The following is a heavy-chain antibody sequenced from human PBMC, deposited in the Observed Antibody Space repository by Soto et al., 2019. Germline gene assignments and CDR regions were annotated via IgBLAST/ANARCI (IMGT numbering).Heavy chain of an antibody. Sequence: GGSLRLPCAASGFTFSSYGMHWVRQAPGKGLEWVAVIWYDGSNKYYADSVKGRFTISRDNSKNTLYLQMNSLRAEDTAVYYCARDPGLYYFDYWGQGTLVTVSS. V-gene: IGHV3-33*01. CDR2: IWYDGSNK. CDR1: GFTFSSYG. D-gene: IGHD3-9*01. J-gene: IGHJ4*02. CDR3: ARDPGLYYFDY.